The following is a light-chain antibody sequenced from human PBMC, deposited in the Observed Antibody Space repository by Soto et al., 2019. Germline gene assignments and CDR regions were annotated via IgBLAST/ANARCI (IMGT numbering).Light chain of an antibody. J-gene: IGKJ5*01. CDR1: QSISSW. Sequence: DIQMTQSPSTLSASVGDRVTITCRASQSISSWLAWYQQKPGKAPKLLIYDASSLESGVPSRFSGSGSGTEFTLTISSLQPDDFAPYYCQKYNSYSITFGQGTRLEIK. CDR3: QKYNSYSIT. V-gene: IGKV1-5*01. CDR2: DAS.